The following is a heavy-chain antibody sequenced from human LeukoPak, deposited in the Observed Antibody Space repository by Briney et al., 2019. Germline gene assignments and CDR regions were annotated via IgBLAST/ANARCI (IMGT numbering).Heavy chain of an antibody. D-gene: IGHD6-19*01. CDR2: IYTSGST. CDR1: GGSISSHY. J-gene: IGHJ4*02. Sequence: ASETLSLTCTVSGGSISSHYWSWIRQPAGKGLEWIGRIYTSGSTNYNPSLKSRVTISVDKSKNQFSLKLSSVTAADTAVYYCAREGIAVAGTPSFDYWGQGTLVTVSS. CDR3: AREGIAVAGTPSFDY. V-gene: IGHV4-4*07.